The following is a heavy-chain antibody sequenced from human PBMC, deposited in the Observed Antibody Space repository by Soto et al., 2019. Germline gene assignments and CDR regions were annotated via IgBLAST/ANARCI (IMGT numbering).Heavy chain of an antibody. CDR2: IKSKTDGGTT. V-gene: IGHV3-15*01. D-gene: IGHD6-13*01. J-gene: IGHJ3*02. CDR3: TTDRDSSSWYFDDYDAFDI. Sequence: PGGSLRLSCAASGFTFSNAWMSWVRQAPGKGLEWVGRIKSKTDGGTTDYAAPVKGRFTTSRDDSKNTLYLQMNSLKTEDTAVYYCTTDRDSSSWYFDDYDAFDIWGQGTMVTVSS. CDR1: GFTFSNAW.